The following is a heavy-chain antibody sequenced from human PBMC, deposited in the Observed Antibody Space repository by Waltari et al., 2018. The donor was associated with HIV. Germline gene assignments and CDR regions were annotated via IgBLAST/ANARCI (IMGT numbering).Heavy chain of an antibody. V-gene: IGHV4-4*02. Sequence: QVQLQESGPGLVKPSGTLSLTCAVPGVSISSRNGWSWVRQSQGKGLEWIGEMSQSGDSNYNPSLESRVTISIDESENQLSLKVTSVTAADTAIYYCARGPTPGGSYRYLDHNWFDPWGQGTLVTVSS. J-gene: IGHJ5*02. D-gene: IGHD1-26*01. CDR3: ARGPTPGGSYRYLDHNWFDP. CDR2: MSQSGDS. CDR1: GVSISSRNG.